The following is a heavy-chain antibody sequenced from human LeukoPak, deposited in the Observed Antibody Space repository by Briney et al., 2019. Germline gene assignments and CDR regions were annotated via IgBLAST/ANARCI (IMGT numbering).Heavy chain of an antibody. V-gene: IGHV1-69*01. CDR2: IIPIFGTA. J-gene: IGHJ2*01. CDR1: GGTFSSYA. Sequence: SVKVSCKASGGTFSSYAISWVRQAPGQGLEWMGGIIPIFGTANYAQKFQGRVTITADESTSTAYMELSSLRSEDTAVYYCARVKPRGYSYGCFDLWGRGTLVTVSS. CDR3: ARVKPRGYSYGCFDL. D-gene: IGHD5-18*01.